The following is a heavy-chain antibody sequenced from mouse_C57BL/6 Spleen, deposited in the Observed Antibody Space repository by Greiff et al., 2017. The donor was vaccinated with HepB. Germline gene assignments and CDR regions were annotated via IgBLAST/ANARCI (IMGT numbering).Heavy chain of an antibody. J-gene: IGHJ4*01. CDR2: INPNNGGT. CDR3: AREDSNPLYAMDY. Sequence: EVQLQQSGPELVKPGASVKISCKASGYTFTDYYMNWVKQSHGKSLEWIGDINPNNGGTSYNQKFKGKATLTVDKSSSTAYMELRSLTSEDSAVYYCAREDSNPLYAMDYWGQGTSVTVSS. V-gene: IGHV1-26*01. CDR1: GYTFTDYY. D-gene: IGHD2-5*01.